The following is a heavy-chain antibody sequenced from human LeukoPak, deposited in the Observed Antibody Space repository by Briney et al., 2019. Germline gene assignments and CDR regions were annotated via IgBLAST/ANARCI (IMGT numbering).Heavy chain of an antibody. CDR3: TRHNWFDP. J-gene: IGHJ5*02. CDR1: GFIFSGSA. V-gene: IGHV3-73*01. Sequence: SGGSLRLSCAASGFIFSGSAMHWVRQASGKGLEWVGRIRSKANSYATAYAASVKGRFTISRDDSKNTAYLQMNSLKTEDTAVYYCTRHNWFDPWGQGTLVTVSS. CDR2: IRSKANSYAT.